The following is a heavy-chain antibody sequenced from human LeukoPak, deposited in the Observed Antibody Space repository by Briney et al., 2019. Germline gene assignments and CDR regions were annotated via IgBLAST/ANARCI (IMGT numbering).Heavy chain of an antibody. Sequence: SGGSLRLSCAASGFTFSGYYMTWIRQAPGKGLEWVSYISSSDNAIYYADSVKGRFTISRDNTKNSLYLQMNSLRAEDTAVYYCARDFTSFDFWGQGTLVTVSS. CDR1: GFTFSGYY. CDR2: ISSSDNAI. CDR3: ARDFTSFDF. J-gene: IGHJ4*02. V-gene: IGHV3-11*04.